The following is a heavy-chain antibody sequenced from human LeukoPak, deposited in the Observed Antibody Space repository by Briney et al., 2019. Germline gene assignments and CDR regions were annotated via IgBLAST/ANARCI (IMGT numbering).Heavy chain of an antibody. CDR2: TNHDGTEK. D-gene: IGHD2-21*02. Sequence: PGGSLRLSCVVSGFSFRNYWMSWVRQTPGRGLQWVAHTNHDGTEKYYVDSVKGRFTISRDNAKNSLYLQMNSLRVEDTAVYYCAKFGGDLGVAFDNWGQGTLVTVSS. CDR1: GFSFRNYW. J-gene: IGHJ4*02. CDR3: AKFGGDLGVAFDN. V-gene: IGHV3-7*01.